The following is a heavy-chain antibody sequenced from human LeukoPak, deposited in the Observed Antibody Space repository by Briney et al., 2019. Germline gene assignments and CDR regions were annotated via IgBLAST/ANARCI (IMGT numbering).Heavy chain of an antibody. CDR1: GGSISSYY. V-gene: IGHV4-59*12. CDR2: IYYSGST. CDR3: ARVMYYYGSGSYRHYYMDV. J-gene: IGHJ6*03. D-gene: IGHD3-10*01. Sequence: SETLSLTCTVSGGSISSYYWSWIRQPPGKGLEWIGYIYYSGSTNYNPSLKSRVTISVDTSKNQFSLQLNSVTPEDTAVYYCARVMYYYGSGSYRHYYMDVWGKGTTVTISS.